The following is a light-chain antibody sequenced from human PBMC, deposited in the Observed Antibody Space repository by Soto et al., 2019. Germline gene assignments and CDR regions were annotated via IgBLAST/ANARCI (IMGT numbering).Light chain of an antibody. CDR2: AES. Sequence: DIQMTQSPSSLSASVGDRVIITCRASQTISTYLNWYQQKPGKAPKLLIYAESSLQSGVPSRLIGKESWAGVNLTISRLQREDFATYYCQQSLPISYIVGRGTKLEIK. V-gene: IGKV1-39*01. J-gene: IGKJ2*01. CDR3: QQSLPISYI. CDR1: QTISTY.